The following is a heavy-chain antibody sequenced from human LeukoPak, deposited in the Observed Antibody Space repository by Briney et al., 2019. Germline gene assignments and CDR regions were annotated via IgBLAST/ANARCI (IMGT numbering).Heavy chain of an antibody. CDR2: IYHSGFT. CDR1: GGSISGYY. D-gene: IGHD5-12*01. CDR3: ARAQRCSRYDGGCDQWYFDL. Sequence: SETLSLTCTVSGGSISGYYWSWLRQPPGKRLEWIGYIYHSGFTHYNPSLRSRVTISVDTSRNQFSLKLTSATAADTAIYYCARAQRCSRYDGGCDQWYFDLWGRGTLVTVSS. V-gene: IGHV4-59*01. J-gene: IGHJ2*01.